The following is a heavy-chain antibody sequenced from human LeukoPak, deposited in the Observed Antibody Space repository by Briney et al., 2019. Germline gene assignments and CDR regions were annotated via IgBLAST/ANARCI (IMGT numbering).Heavy chain of an antibody. Sequence: GGSLGLSCAASGFTFSSYEMNWVRQAPGKGLEWVSYISRSGSIVYYADSVKGRFIISRDNAKNSLYLQMNSLRAEDTAVYYCARDLRDAYGEFDYWGQGTLVTVSS. CDR2: ISRSGSIV. CDR3: ARDLRDAYGEFDY. D-gene: IGHD3-10*01. V-gene: IGHV3-48*03. J-gene: IGHJ4*02. CDR1: GFTFSSYE.